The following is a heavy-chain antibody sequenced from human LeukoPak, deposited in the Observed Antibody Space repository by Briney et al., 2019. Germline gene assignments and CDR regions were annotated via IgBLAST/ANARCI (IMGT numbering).Heavy chain of an antibody. CDR1: GFTFSSYS. CDR2: ISSSSSYI. Sequence: GGCLRLSCAASGFTFSSYSMNWVRQAPGKGLEWVSSISSSSSYIYYADSLKGGFTISRDNAKNALYLQTNSLRAEDTAVYYCARALISSYTIYYFDYWGQGTLVTVSS. D-gene: IGHD3-3*02. J-gene: IGHJ4*02. V-gene: IGHV3-21*01. CDR3: ARALISSYTIYYFDY.